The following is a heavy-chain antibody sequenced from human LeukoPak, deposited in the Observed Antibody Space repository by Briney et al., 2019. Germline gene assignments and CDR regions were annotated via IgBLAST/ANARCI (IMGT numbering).Heavy chain of an antibody. Sequence: GGSLRLSCAASGFTVSSHYMSWVRQAPGKGLEWISVIYSGGSTYYADSVKGRFTITRDNSKNTLYLQMNSLRAEDTAVYYCARATYDFWSGPNFDYWGQGTLVTVSS. CDR2: IYSGGST. D-gene: IGHD3-3*01. CDR1: GFTVSSHY. J-gene: IGHJ4*02. CDR3: ARATYDFWSGPNFDY. V-gene: IGHV3-53*01.